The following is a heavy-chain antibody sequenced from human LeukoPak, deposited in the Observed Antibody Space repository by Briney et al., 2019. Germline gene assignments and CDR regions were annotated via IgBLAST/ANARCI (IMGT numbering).Heavy chain of an antibody. D-gene: IGHD3-3*01. CDR2: MNPNSGNT. CDR1: GYTFTSYD. CDR3: ARVPLNSNYDFWSGYLVYGMDV. V-gene: IGHV1-8*01. Sequence: ASVKVSCKASGYTFTSYDINWVQQATGQGLEWMGWMNPNSGNTGYAQKFQGRVTMTRNTSISTAYMELSSLRSEDTAVYYCARVPLNSNYDFWSGYLVYGMDVWGQGTTVTVSS. J-gene: IGHJ6*02.